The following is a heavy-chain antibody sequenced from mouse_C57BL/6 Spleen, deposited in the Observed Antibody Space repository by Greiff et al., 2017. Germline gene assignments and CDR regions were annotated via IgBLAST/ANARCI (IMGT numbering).Heavy chain of an antibody. Sequence: EVQLVESGGGLVKPGGSLKLSCAASGFTFSDYGMHWVRQAPEKGLEWVAYISRGSSTIDYADKVKGRFTISRDNAKNTLFLQLTSLRSEDTAMYYCARRNSDYGGYAMDYWGQGTSVTVSS. CDR3: ARRNSDYGGYAMDY. J-gene: IGHJ4*01. V-gene: IGHV5-17*01. CDR1: GFTFSDYG. D-gene: IGHD2-5*01. CDR2: ISRGSSTI.